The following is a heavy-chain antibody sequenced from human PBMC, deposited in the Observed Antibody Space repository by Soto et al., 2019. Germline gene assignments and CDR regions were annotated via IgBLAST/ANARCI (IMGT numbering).Heavy chain of an antibody. V-gene: IGHV4-59*01. Sequence: PSETLSLTCTVSGGSISSYYWSWIRQPPGKGLEWIGYIYYSGSTNYNPSLKSRVTISVDTSKNQFSLKLSSVTAADTAVYYCASYGSGSYPLPHYYYGMDVGGQGTTVT. CDR3: ASYGSGSYPLPHYYYGMDV. CDR2: IYYSGST. CDR1: GGSISSYY. D-gene: IGHD3-10*01. J-gene: IGHJ6*02.